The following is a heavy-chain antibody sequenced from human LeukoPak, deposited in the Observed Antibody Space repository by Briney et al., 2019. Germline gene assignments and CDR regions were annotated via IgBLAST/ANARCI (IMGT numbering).Heavy chain of an antibody. CDR1: GFTFSSYE. CDR2: ISSSGSTI. V-gene: IGHV3-48*03. CDR3: AKAGRGAKALGPGY. Sequence: GGSLRLSCAASGFTFSSYEMNWVRQAPGKGLEWVSYISSSGSTIYYADSVKGRFTISRDNSKNTLYLQMNSLRAEDTAVYYCAKAGRGAKALGPGYWGQGTLVTVSS. J-gene: IGHJ4*02. D-gene: IGHD1-26*01.